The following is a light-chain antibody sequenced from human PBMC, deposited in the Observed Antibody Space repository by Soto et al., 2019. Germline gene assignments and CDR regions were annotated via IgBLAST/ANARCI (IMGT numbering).Light chain of an antibody. CDR1: QSVSSSY. CDR3: QQRSNWPLT. J-gene: IGKJ4*01. Sequence: EIVLTQSPGTLSLSPGEKATLSCRASQSVSSSYLAWYQQKPGQAPRLLIYDASTRATGIADRFSGSGSGTDFTLTISSLEPEDFAVYYCQQRSNWPLTFGGGTKVDIK. V-gene: IGKV3D-20*02. CDR2: DAS.